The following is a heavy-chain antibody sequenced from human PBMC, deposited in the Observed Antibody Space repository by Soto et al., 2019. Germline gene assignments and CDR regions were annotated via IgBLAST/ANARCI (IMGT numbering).Heavy chain of an antibody. CDR1: GYTFTSYA. CDR3: ARSIVVVTALDY. V-gene: IGHV1-3*05. Sequence: QFQLMQSGAEEKKPGASVKVSCKASGYTFTSYAMHWVRQAPGQRLEWMGWINAGNGNTKYSQKFQGRVTITRVTSASTAYMELSSLRSEDTAVYYCARSIVVVTALDYWGQGTLVTVSS. CDR2: INAGNGNT. D-gene: IGHD2-21*02. J-gene: IGHJ4*02.